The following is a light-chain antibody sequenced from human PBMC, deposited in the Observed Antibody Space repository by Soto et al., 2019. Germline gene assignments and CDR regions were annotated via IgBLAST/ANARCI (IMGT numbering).Light chain of an antibody. J-gene: IGKJ1*01. CDR3: QQSYSTPRT. Sequence: GDRVTITCLASQSISSYLNWYQQKPGKAPKLLIYAASSLQIGVPSRFSGSGSGTDFTLTISSLQPEDFATYYCQQSYSTPRTFGQGTKVDIK. V-gene: IGKV1-39*01. CDR2: AAS. CDR1: QSISSY.